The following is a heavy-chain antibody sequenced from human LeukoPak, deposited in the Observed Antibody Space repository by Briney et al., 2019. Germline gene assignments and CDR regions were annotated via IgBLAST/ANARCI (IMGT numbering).Heavy chain of an antibody. J-gene: IGHJ4*02. CDR3: AKDLIAAAGTGDY. CDR2: IRYDGSNK. Sequence: PGGSLRLSCQASGFNFSSYGMHWVRQAPGQGLGWVAFIRYDGSNKYYADSDKGRFTISRDNSKNTLYLQMNSLRAEDTAVYYCAKDLIAAAGTGDYWGQGTLVTVSS. D-gene: IGHD6-13*01. V-gene: IGHV3-30*02. CDR1: GFNFSSYG.